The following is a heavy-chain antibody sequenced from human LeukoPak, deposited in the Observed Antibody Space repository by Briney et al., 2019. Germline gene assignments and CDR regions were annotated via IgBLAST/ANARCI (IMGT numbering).Heavy chain of an antibody. D-gene: IGHD1-1*01. V-gene: IGHV3-21*01. CDR3: ARDSPGTTASDY. Sequence: PGGSLRLSCAASGFTFDTYRMNWVRQAPGKGLEWVSSISASGSYIYYADSLKGRFTISRDSTKNSLFLQMNSLRAEDTAVYYCARDSPGTTASDYWGQGTLVTVSS. CDR1: GFTFDTYR. J-gene: IGHJ4*02. CDR2: ISASGSYI.